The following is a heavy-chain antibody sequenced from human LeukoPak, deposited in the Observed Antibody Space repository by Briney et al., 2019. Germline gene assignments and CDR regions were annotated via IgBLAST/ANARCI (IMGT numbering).Heavy chain of an antibody. D-gene: IGHD5-18*01. CDR3: ARGEVDIAMALDY. J-gene: IGHJ4*02. Sequence: SETLSLTCTVSGGSISSYYWSWIRQPPGKGLEWIGYIHYNGITNYNPSLKSRVTMSLDTSKNQFSLKLSSVTAADTAVYYCARGEVDIAMALDYWGQGTLVTVSS. CDR1: GGSISSYY. CDR2: IHYNGIT. V-gene: IGHV4-59*01.